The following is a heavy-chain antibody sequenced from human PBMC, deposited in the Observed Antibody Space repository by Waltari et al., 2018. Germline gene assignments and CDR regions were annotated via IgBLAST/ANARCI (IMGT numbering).Heavy chain of an antibody. Sequence: QVQLQQWGAGLLKPSETLSLTCAVYGGSFSGYYWSWIRQPPGKGLEWIGEINHRGSTNYNPSLKSRVTISVDTSKNQFSLKLSSVTAADTAVYYCARGRVYYDFWSGYNWFDPWGQGTLVTVSS. CDR3: ARGRVYYDFWSGYNWFDP. V-gene: IGHV4-34*01. CDR2: INHRGST. D-gene: IGHD3-3*01. CDR1: GGSFSGYY. J-gene: IGHJ5*02.